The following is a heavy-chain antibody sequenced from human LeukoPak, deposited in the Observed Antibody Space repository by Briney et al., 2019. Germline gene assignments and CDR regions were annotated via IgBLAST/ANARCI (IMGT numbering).Heavy chain of an antibody. J-gene: IGHJ4*02. D-gene: IGHD2-21*01. CDR2: IYYSGST. CDR3: ARDGDLD. CDR1: GGSISSSSYY. V-gene: IGHV4-39*07. Sequence: KPSETLSLTCTVSGGSISSSSYYWGWIRQPPGKGLEWIGSIYYSGSTYYNPSLKSRVTISVDTSKNQFSLKLSSVTAADTAVYYCARDGDLDWGQGTLVTVSS.